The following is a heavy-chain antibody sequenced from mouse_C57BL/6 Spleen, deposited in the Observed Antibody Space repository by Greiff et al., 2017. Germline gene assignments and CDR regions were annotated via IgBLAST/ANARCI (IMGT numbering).Heavy chain of an antibody. D-gene: IGHD1-1*01. CDR2: IYPGSGST. CDR3: ARGCTTVVAPYAMDD. Sequence: VQLQQPGAELVKPGASVKMSCKASGYTFTSYWITWVKQRPGQGLEWIGDIYPGSGSTNYNEKFKSKATLTVDPSSSPAYMQLSSLTSEDSAVYYCARGCTTVVAPYAMDDWGQGTSVTVSS. J-gene: IGHJ4*01. CDR1: GYTFTSYW. V-gene: IGHV1-55*01.